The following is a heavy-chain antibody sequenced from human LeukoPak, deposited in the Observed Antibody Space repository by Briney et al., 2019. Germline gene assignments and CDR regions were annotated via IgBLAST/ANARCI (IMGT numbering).Heavy chain of an antibody. J-gene: IGHJ4*02. CDR3: ARAGRGLRYFDWLTYDY. V-gene: IGHV3-74*01. D-gene: IGHD3-9*01. Sequence: GSLRLSCAASGFTFSSYSMHWVRQAPGKGLVWVSHINSDGSSTTYADSVKGRFTISRDNAKNTLYLQMNSLRAEDTAVYYCARAGRGLRYFDWLTYDYWGQGTLVTVSS. CDR1: GFTFSSYS. CDR2: INSDGSST.